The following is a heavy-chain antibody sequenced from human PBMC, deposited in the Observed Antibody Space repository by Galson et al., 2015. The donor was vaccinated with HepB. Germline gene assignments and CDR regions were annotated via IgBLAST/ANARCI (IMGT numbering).Heavy chain of an antibody. V-gene: IGHV1-18*01. CDR3: ARGALVVVVGVTQNNWFDP. CDR1: GYTFSSFS. J-gene: IGHJ5*02. CDR2: ISPYKGDI. Sequence: SVKVSCKASGYTFSSFSITWVRQAPGQGLEWMGWISPYKGDIDYAPKLQGRVTMTTDTSTSTAYMELRSLRSDDTAVYFCARGALVVVVGVTQNNWFDPWGQGTLVTVSS. D-gene: IGHD2-15*01.